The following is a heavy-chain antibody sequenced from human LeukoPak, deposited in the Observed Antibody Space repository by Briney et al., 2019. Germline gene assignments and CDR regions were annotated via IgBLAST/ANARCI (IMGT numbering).Heavy chain of an antibody. CDR3: ARESLAGTVGFNS. CDR1: GYTFTSYG. J-gene: IGHJ4*02. CDR2: INTNTGHP. Sequence: GASVKVSCKASGYTFTSYGISWVRQAPGQGLEWMGWINTNTGHPRYAQGFTGRFVFSFDASVSTAYLQIRSLKPDDTAVYYCARESLAGTVGFNSWGQGTLVTVSS. D-gene: IGHD1-26*01. V-gene: IGHV7-4-1*02.